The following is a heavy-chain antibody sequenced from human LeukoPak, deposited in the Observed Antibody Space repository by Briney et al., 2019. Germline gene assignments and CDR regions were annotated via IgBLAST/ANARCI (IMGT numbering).Heavy chain of an antibody. CDR3: ARDLGPRTSCYDY. Sequence: GGTLRLSCAASGFTFSTDSKNWVRQAPGKGLEWVSSISSSSSYRYYPNSVKGRFTVSRDNANISLFLQMNSLRAEDTAVYYCARDLGPRTSCYDYWGQGTLVTVSS. CDR1: GFTFSTDS. CDR2: ISSSSSYR. D-gene: IGHD2-2*01. V-gene: IGHV3-21*01. J-gene: IGHJ4*02.